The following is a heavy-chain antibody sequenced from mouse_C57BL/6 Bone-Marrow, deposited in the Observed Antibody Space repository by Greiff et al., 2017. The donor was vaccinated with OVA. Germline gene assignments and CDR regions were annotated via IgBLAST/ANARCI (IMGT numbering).Heavy chain of an antibody. Sequence: EVKLMESGGGLVQPGGSMKLSCVASGFTFSNYWMNWVRQSPEKGLEWVAQIRLKSDNYATHYAESVKGRFTISRDDSKSSVYLQMNNLRAEDTGIYYCTDSSGRYAMDYWGQGTSVTVSS. D-gene: IGHD3-2*02. CDR2: IRLKSDNYAT. V-gene: IGHV6-3*01. CDR1: GFTFSNYW. J-gene: IGHJ4*01. CDR3: TDSSGRYAMDY.